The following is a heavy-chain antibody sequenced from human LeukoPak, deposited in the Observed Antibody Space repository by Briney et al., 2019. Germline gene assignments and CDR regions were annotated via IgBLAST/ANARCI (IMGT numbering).Heavy chain of an antibody. V-gene: IGHV5-51*01. J-gene: IGHJ4*02. CDR2: IYPGDSDT. D-gene: IGHD6-13*01. CDR3: ARRGIAAAGTEYYFDY. Sequence: GESLKISCKGPGYSFTSYWIGWVRQMPGKGLEWMGIIYPGDSDTRYSPSFQGQVTISADKSISTAYLQWSSLKASDTAMYYCARRGIAAAGTEYYFDYWGQGTLVTVSS. CDR1: GYSFTSYW.